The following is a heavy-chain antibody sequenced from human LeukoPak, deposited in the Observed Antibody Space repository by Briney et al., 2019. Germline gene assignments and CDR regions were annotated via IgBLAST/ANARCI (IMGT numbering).Heavy chain of an antibody. Sequence: GGSLRLSCADSGFAFSSYEMNWVRQAPGKGLEWVSYISSSGSTIYYADSVKCRFTISRDNDKNSLYLQMNSLRAEDTAVYYCARDYDFWGGYRVPSFFDYWGQGTLVTVSS. CDR2: ISSSGSTI. D-gene: IGHD3-3*01. J-gene: IGHJ4*02. V-gene: IGHV3-48*03. CDR3: ARDYDFWGGYRVPSFFDY. CDR1: GFAFSSYE.